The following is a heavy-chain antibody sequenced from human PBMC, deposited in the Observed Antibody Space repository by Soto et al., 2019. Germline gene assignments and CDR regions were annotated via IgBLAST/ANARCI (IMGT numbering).Heavy chain of an antibody. CDR1: GYTFTSYY. V-gene: IGHV1-46*01. D-gene: IGHD3-9*01. Sequence: ASVKVSCRASGYTFTSYYMHWVRQAPGQGLEWMGIINPSGGSTSYAQKFQGRVTMTRDTSTSTVYMELSSLRSEDTAVYYCARDKIDILTGYKYYYYYCMDVWGKGSRVTVSS. J-gene: IGHJ6*04. CDR2: INPSGGST. CDR3: ARDKIDILTGYKYYYYYCMDV.